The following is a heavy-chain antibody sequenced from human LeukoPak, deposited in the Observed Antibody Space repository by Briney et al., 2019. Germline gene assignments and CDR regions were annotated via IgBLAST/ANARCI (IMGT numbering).Heavy chain of an antibody. CDR2: IYYSGST. Sequence: PSETLSLTCTVSGGSISSGDYYWSWIRQPPGKGLEWIGYIYYSGSTYYNPSLKSRVTISVDTSKNQLSLKLSSVTAADTAVYYCTRDRGSGYDSFDYWGQGTLVTVSS. V-gene: IGHV4-30-4*02. J-gene: IGHJ4*02. D-gene: IGHD5-12*01. CDR3: TRDRGSGYDSFDY. CDR1: GGSISSGDYY.